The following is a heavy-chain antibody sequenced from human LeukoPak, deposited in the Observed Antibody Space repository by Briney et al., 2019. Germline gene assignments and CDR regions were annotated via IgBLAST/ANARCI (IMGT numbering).Heavy chain of an antibody. D-gene: IGHD6-6*01. J-gene: IGHJ4*02. CDR3: ARGTEEYSSSLFYY. CDR2: IIPIFGTA. CDR1: GGTFSSYA. V-gene: IGHV1-69*13. Sequence: SVKVSCKASGGTFSSYAISWVRQAPGQGLEWMGGIIPIFGTANYAQKFQGRVTITADESTSTAYMELSSLRSEDTAVYYCARGTEEYSSSLFYYWGQGTLVTVSS.